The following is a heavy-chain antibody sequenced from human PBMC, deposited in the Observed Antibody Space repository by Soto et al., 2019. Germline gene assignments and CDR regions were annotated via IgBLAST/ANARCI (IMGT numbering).Heavy chain of an antibody. CDR1: GYTFTSYY. Sequence: GASVKVSCKASGYTFTSYYMHWVRQAPGQGLEWMGIINPSGGSTSYAQKFQGRVTMTRDTSTSTVYMELSSLRSEDTAVYYCARLFIAAAPAGGAFDIWGQGTMVTVSS. V-gene: IGHV1-46*03. J-gene: IGHJ3*02. CDR3: ARLFIAAAPAGGAFDI. D-gene: IGHD6-13*01. CDR2: INPSGGST.